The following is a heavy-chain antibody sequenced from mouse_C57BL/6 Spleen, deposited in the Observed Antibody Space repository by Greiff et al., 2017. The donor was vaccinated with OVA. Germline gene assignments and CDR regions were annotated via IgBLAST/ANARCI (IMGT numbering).Heavy chain of an antibody. CDR1: GYSFTSYY. V-gene: IGHV1-66*01. Sequence: QVQLQQSGPELVKPGASVKISCKASGYSFTSYYIHWVKQRPGQGLEWIGWIYPGSGNTKYNEKFKGKATLTADTSSSTAYMQLSSLTSEDSAVYYRAKDYSNLYYYAMDYWGQGTSVTVSS. CDR2: IYPGSGNT. D-gene: IGHD2-5*01. J-gene: IGHJ4*01. CDR3: AKDYSNLYYYAMDY.